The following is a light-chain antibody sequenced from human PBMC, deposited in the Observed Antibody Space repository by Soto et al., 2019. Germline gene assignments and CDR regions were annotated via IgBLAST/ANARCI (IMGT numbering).Light chain of an antibody. CDR2: AAS. Sequence: EIVMTQSPATLSVSPGERATLSCRASQSILTNLAWYQQKPGKAPQRLIYAASSLQPGVPSRFSGSGSGTEFTLTISSLQPEDFATYYCLQHNGYPRTFGQGTKVDIK. J-gene: IGKJ1*01. CDR3: LQHNGYPRT. V-gene: IGKV1-17*01. CDR1: QSILTN.